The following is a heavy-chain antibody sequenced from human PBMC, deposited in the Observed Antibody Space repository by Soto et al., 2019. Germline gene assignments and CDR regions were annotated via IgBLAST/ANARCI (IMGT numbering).Heavy chain of an antibody. Sequence: AVGSLRLSCAASGFTFSSYEMNWVRQAPGKGLEWVSYISSSGSTIYYADSVKGRFTISRDNAKNSLYLQMNSLRAEDTAVYYCARDAVLMDVWGQGTTVTVSS. V-gene: IGHV3-48*03. CDR2: ISSSGSTI. D-gene: IGHD3-10*01. J-gene: IGHJ6*02. CDR1: GFTFSSYE. CDR3: ARDAVLMDV.